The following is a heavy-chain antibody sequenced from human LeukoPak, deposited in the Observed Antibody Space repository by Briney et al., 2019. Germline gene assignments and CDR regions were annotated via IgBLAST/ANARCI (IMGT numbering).Heavy chain of an antibody. Sequence: GGSLRLSCAASGFTFSSYSMNWVRQAPGKGLEWVSSISSSSSYIYYADSVKGRFTISRDNSKNTLYLQMNSLRAEDTAVYYCARVNSSSWYDYWGQGTLVTVSS. J-gene: IGHJ4*02. V-gene: IGHV3-21*04. D-gene: IGHD6-13*01. CDR1: GFTFSSYS. CDR2: ISSSSSYI. CDR3: ARVNSSSWYDY.